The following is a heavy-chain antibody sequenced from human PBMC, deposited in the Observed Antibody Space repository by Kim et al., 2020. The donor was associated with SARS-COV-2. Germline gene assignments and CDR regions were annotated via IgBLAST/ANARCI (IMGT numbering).Heavy chain of an antibody. CDR2: ISWDGGST. D-gene: IGHD2-2*01. CDR1: GFTFDDYT. CDR3: AKALWGGYQLLFDY. V-gene: IGHV3-43*01. J-gene: IGHJ4*02. Sequence: GGSLRLSCAASGFTFDDYTMHWVRQAPGKGLEWVSLISWDGGSTYYADSVKGRFTISRDNSKNSLYLQMNSLRTEDTALYYCAKALWGGYQLLFDYWGQGTLVTVSS.